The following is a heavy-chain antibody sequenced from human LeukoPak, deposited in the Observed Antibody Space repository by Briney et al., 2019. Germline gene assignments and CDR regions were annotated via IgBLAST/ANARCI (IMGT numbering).Heavy chain of an antibody. J-gene: IGHJ5*02. CDR2: IYHSGTT. D-gene: IGHD1-26*01. V-gene: IGHV4-38-2*02. CDR3: SRLSHVAGAPKVSWFDP. CDR1: AYSISDGWV. Sequence: PSGTLSLTCTVAAYSISDGWVWGMIRQPPGKGLEWIGSIYHSGTTYYNPSLKSRFTMSVDTSNNQFSLKLTSVTAADTAMYYCSRLSHVAGAPKVSWFDPWGQGTLVTVSS.